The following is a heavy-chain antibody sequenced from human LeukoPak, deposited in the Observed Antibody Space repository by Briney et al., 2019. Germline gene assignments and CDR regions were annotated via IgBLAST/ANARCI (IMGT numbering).Heavy chain of an antibody. V-gene: IGHV3-30-3*01. CDR1: GFTFSSYA. D-gene: IGHD4-17*01. Sequence: PGRSLRLSCAASGFTFSSYAMHWVRQAPGKGLEWVAVISYDGSNKYYADSVKGRFTISRDNSKNTLYLQMNSLRAEDTAVYYCAREDYGDYFDYWGQGTLVTVSS. CDR3: AREDYGDYFDY. J-gene: IGHJ4*02. CDR2: ISYDGSNK.